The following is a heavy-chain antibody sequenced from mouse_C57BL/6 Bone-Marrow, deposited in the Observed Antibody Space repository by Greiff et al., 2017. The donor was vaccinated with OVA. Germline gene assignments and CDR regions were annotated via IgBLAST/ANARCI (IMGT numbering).Heavy chain of an antibody. V-gene: IGHV14-4*01. CDR2: IDPENGDT. CDR3: TTLGYFDY. CDR1: GFNIKDDY. J-gene: IGHJ2*01. Sequence: EVQLVESGAELVRPGASVKLSCTASGFNIKDDYMHWVKQRPEQGLEWIGWIDPENGDTEYASKFQGKATITADTSSNTAYLQLSSLTSEDTAVYYCTTLGYFDYWGQGTTLTVSS.